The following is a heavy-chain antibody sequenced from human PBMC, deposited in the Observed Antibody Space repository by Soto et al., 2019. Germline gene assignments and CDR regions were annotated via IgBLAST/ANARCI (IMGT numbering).Heavy chain of an antibody. CDR1: GYRFTSYW. V-gene: IGHV5-51*01. D-gene: IGHD3-10*01. CDR2: IDPGDSDT. Sequence: GESLKISFKGSGYRFTSYWIGWVRQMPGKGLEWMGIIDPGDSDTRYSPSFQGQVTISVDKSITTTYLQWSSLKASDTAMYYCAARVGSSALYYYGMDVWGQGTTVTVSS. J-gene: IGHJ6*02. CDR3: AARVGSSALYYYGMDV.